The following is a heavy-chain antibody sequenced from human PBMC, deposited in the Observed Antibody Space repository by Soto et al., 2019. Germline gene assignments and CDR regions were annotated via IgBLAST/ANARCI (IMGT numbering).Heavy chain of an antibody. CDR2: VNPSGGST. D-gene: IGHD2-15*01. CDR1: GYLFTAYS. CDR3: AREENCSGGTCDSEYFHR. Sequence: ASVNVSCQASGYLFTAYSMHWVRLAPGQGLEWMGVVNPSGGSTKYAQNFQGRVTMTRDPSTTTVYMARSSLRSDDTAIYYCAREENCSGGTCDSEYFHRWGQGTLVTVSS. J-gene: IGHJ1*01. V-gene: IGHV1-46*01.